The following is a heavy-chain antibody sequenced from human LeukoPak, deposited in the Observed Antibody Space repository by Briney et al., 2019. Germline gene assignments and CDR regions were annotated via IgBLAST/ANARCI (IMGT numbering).Heavy chain of an antibody. J-gene: IGHJ6*04. CDR3: ARDYPTYYHGSGSYHYGMDV. D-gene: IGHD3-10*01. CDR2: IYSGGST. CDR1: GFTVSSNY. Sequence: GGSLRLSCAASGFTVSSNYMSWVRQAPGKGLEWVSVIYSGGSTYYADSVKGRFTISRDNSKNTLYLQMNSLRAEDTAVYYCARDYPTYYHGSGSYHYGMDVWGKGTTVTVSS. V-gene: IGHV3-53*01.